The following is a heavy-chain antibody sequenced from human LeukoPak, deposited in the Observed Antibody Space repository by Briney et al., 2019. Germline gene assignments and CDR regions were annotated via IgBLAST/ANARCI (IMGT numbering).Heavy chain of an antibody. V-gene: IGHV4-59*08. CDR3: ARHGAIPEY. Sequence: PSETLSLTCSVSGGSMGTYYLTWVRQPPGKGLEWIGYIYYRGSTNYNPSLKSRVTISEDTAKNQFSLQLPSGTAADTAVYYCARHGAIPEYWGQGSLVIVSS. CDR2: IYYRGST. D-gene: IGHD2-21*01. CDR1: GGSMGTYY. J-gene: IGHJ4*02.